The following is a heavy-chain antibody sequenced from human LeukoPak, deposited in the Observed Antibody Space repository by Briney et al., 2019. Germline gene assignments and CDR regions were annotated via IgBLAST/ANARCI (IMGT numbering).Heavy chain of an antibody. CDR3: ARAGGYCGRISCPYYFDY. Sequence: GASVKVSCKASGYTFTSYGISWVRQAPGRGLEWMGWMNPNSGNTGYAQKFQGRVTMTRNTSISTAYMELSSLRSEDTAVYYCARAGGYCGRISCPYYFDYWGQGSLVAVSS. CDR1: GYTFTSYG. J-gene: IGHJ4*02. CDR2: MNPNSGNT. D-gene: IGHD2-15*01. V-gene: IGHV1-8*02.